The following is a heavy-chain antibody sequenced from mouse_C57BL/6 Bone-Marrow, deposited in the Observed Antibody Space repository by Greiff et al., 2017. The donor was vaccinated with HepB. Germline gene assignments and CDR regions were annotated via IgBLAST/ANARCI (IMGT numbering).Heavy chain of an antibody. CDR2: ISSGSSTI. V-gene: IGHV5-17*01. J-gene: IGHJ3*01. Sequence: EVQLVESGGGLVKPGGSLKLSCAASGFTFSDYGMHWVRQAPEKGLEWVAYISSGSSTIYYADTVKGRFTISRDNAKNTLFLQMTSLRSEDTAMYYCAREEIYYDYLAWFAYWGQGTLVTVSA. D-gene: IGHD2-4*01. CDR1: GFTFSDYG. CDR3: AREEIYYDYLAWFAY.